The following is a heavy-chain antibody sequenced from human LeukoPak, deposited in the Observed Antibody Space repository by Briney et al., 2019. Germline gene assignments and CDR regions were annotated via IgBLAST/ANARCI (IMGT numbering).Heavy chain of an antibody. J-gene: IGHJ4*02. CDR3: ARLNYDILAFDY. D-gene: IGHD3-9*01. Sequence: ASVKVSCKASGYTFTGYYIHWVRQAPGQGLEWMGWINPNSGDTNYAQKFQGRVTMTRDTSISTAYMELSRLRSDDTAVYYCARLNYDILAFDYWGQGTLVTVSS. V-gene: IGHV1-2*02. CDR1: GYTFTGYY. CDR2: INPNSGDT.